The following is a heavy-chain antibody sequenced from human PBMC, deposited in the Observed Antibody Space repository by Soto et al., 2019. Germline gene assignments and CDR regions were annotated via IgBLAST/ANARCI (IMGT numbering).Heavy chain of an antibody. CDR3: VKGSHRTATFDY. Sequence: LRLSCSASGFSLSNYVMHWVRQTPGKGLEYVSAIGSSGYSTYYADSVKGRFTISRDNSKNTLYLQMSSLRTEDAAVYYCVKGSHRTATFDYWGQGTLVTVSS. CDR1: GFSLSNYV. CDR2: IGSSGYST. V-gene: IGHV3-64D*06. J-gene: IGHJ4*02. D-gene: IGHD2-21*02.